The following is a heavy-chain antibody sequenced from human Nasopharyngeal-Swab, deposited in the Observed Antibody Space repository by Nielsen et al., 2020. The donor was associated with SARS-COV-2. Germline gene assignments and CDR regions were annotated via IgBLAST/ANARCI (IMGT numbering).Heavy chain of an antibody. Sequence: GGSLRLSCAASGFTFGSYSMNWVRQAPGKGLEWVSSISSSSSYIYYADSVKGRFTISRDNAKNSLYLQMNSLRAEDTAMYYCARDEKSSEYYFDYWGQGTLVTVSS. CDR3: ARDEKSSEYYFDY. CDR2: ISSSSSYI. CDR1: GFTFGSYS. V-gene: IGHV3-21*01. D-gene: IGHD6-6*01. J-gene: IGHJ4*02.